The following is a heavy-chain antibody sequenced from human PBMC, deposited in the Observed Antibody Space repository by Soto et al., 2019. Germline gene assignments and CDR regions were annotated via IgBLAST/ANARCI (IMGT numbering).Heavy chain of an antibody. Sequence: QVQLVESGGGVVQPGRSLRLSCAASGFTFSSYGMHWVRQAPGKGLEWVAVISYDGSNKYYADSVKGRVTISRDNSKNTLYLQMISLRAEATAAYYCAKDRDYGDYGVYVDYWGQGTRVTVSS. D-gene: IGHD4-17*01. CDR2: ISYDGSNK. CDR1: GFTFSSYG. CDR3: AKDRDYGDYGVYVDY. J-gene: IGHJ4*02. V-gene: IGHV3-30*18.